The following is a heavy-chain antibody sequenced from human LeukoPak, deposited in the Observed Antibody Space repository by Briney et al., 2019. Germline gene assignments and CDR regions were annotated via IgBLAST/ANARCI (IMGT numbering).Heavy chain of an antibody. CDR2: ISYDGSNK. Sequence: SGGSLRLSCAASGFTFSSYGMHWVRQAPGKGLEWVAVISYDGSNKYYADSVKGRFTISRDNSENTLYLQMNSLRAEDTAVYYCAKETLERRYYYGMDVWGQGTTVTVSS. CDR3: AKETLERRYYYGMDV. CDR1: GFTFSSYG. D-gene: IGHD3-3*01. J-gene: IGHJ6*02. V-gene: IGHV3-30*18.